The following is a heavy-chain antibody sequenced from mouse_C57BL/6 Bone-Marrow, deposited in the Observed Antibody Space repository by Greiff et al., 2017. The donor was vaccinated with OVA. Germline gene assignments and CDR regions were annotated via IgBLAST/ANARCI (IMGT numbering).Heavy chain of an antibody. V-gene: IGHV1-50*01. Sequence: VQLQQPGAELVKPGASVKLSCKASGYTFTSYWMQWVKQKPGQGLEWIGEIDPSDSYTNYNQKFKGKATLTVDTSSSTAYMQLSSLTSEDSAVYYCARSASGGAYYAMDYWGQGTSVTVSS. CDR3: ARSASGGAYYAMDY. J-gene: IGHJ4*01. CDR2: IDPSDSYT. D-gene: IGHD1-1*02. CDR1: GYTFTSYW.